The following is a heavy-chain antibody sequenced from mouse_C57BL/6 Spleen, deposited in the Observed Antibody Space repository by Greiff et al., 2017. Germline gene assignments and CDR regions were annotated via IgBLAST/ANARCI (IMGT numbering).Heavy chain of an antibody. V-gene: IGHV7-3*01. J-gene: IGHJ4*01. CDR3: ARYDEYAMDY. Sequence: EVMLVESGGGLVQPGGSLSLSCAASGFTFTDYYMSWVRQPPGKALEWLGFIRNKANGYTTEYSASVKGRFTISRDNSQSILYLQMNALRAEDSATYYCARYDEYAMDYWGQGTSVTVSS. CDR2: IRNKANGYTT. CDR1: GFTFTDYY.